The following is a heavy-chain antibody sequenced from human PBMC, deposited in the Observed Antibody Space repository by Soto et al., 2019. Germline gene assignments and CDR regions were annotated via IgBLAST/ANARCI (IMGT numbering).Heavy chain of an antibody. CDR1: GGSISSNSYY. Sequence: QLQLQESGPGLVKPSETLSLTCTASGGSISSNSYYWGWIRQSPGKGLEWIGSIGYTGTIYYNPSLQSRVTRPVDSSENQISLRLSSMTAADTAVYYCASHVHNQGYEYYFDSWSQGTLVTVSS. V-gene: IGHV4-39*01. J-gene: IGHJ4*02. CDR3: ASHVHNQGYEYYFDS. D-gene: IGHD3-3*01. CDR2: IGYTGTI.